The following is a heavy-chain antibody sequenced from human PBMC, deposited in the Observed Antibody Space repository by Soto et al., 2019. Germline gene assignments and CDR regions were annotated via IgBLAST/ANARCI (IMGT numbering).Heavy chain of an antibody. Sequence: EVQLVESGGGLVQPGGSLRLSCAASGFTFSSFWMHWVRQAPGKGLVWVSRINSDVSSTSYADSVTGRFTISRDNAKNTLYLQMNSLRAEDTAVYYCARDGRSGGMVVWGQGTTVTVSS. V-gene: IGHV3-74*01. CDR3: ARDGRSGGMVV. CDR1: GFTFSSFW. J-gene: IGHJ6*02. CDR2: INSDVSST.